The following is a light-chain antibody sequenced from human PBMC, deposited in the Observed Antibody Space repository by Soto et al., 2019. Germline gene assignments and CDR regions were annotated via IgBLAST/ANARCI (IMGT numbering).Light chain of an antibody. Sequence: VVLTQSPATLYLSPGEPATLSCRASRHVYINALAWYQQKPGRTPTLLIYGASTRATGIPVRFSATGSGTDFSVTTITVEPDDFSGYACQQYGASPFTFAPATRV. CDR1: RHVYINA. J-gene: IGKJ3*01. V-gene: IGKV3-20*01. CDR3: QQYGASPFT. CDR2: GAS.